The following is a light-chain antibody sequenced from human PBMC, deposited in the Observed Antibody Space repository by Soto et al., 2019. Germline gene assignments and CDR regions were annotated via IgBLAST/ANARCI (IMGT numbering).Light chain of an antibody. CDR3: QQYGYLSWT. CDR2: AAS. Sequence: EIVLTQSPGTLSLSPGERDTRSGRASQNVDSNYLAWYQQKPGQAPRIIIFAASGRATGITDRFSGSGSGTDFTITISRLEPEDFAVYYCQQYGYLSWTFGQGTKVDIK. CDR1: QNVDSNY. J-gene: IGKJ1*01. V-gene: IGKV3-20*01.